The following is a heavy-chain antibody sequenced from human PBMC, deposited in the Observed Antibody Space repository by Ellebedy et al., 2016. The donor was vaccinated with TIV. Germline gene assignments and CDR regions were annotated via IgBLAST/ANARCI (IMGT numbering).Heavy chain of an antibody. CDR2: INPSGGST. Sequence: ASVKVSCXASGYTFTSYYMHWVRQAPGQGLEWMGIINPSGGSTSYAQKFQGRVTMTRDTSTSTVYMELSSLRSEDTAVYYCAREGTPDYGDYQETVSSYYYYYYGMDVWGQGTTVTVSS. CDR3: AREGTPDYGDYQETVSSYYYYYYGMDV. V-gene: IGHV1-46*01. J-gene: IGHJ6*02. D-gene: IGHD4-17*01. CDR1: GYTFTSYY.